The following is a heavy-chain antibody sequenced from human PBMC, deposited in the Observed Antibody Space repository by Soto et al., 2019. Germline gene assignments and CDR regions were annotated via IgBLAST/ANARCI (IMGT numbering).Heavy chain of an antibody. D-gene: IGHD3-9*01. V-gene: IGHV1-69*13. CDR1: GYTFTGYY. CDR3: AEAATYDYDILTGYYISAFDI. J-gene: IGHJ3*02. CDR2: INPIFGTA. Sequence: ASVKVSCKASGYTFTGYYMHWVRQAPGQGLEWMGWINPIFGTANYAQKFQGRVTITADESTSTAYMGLSSLRSEDTAVYYCAEAATYDYDILTGYYISAFDIWGQGTMVTVSS.